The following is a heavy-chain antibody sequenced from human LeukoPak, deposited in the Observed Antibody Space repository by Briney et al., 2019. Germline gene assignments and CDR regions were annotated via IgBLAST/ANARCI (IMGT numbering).Heavy chain of an antibody. J-gene: IGHJ6*02. Sequence: ASVTVSCKASGYTFTSYGISWVRQAPGQGLEWMGWISAYNGNTNYAQTLQGRVTMTTDTSTSTAYMELRSLRSDDTAVYYCARGLGLMVRGVIVYYYGMDVWGQGTTVTVSS. CDR3: ARGLGLMVRGVIVYYYGMDV. V-gene: IGHV1-18*01. CDR2: ISAYNGNT. CDR1: GYTFTSYG. D-gene: IGHD3-10*01.